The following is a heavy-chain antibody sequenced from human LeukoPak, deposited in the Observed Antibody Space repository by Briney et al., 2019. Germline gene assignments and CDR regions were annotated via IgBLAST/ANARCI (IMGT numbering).Heavy chain of an antibody. CDR1: GGSISSGGYY. V-gene: IGHV4-31*03. Sequence: SQTLSLTCTVSGGSISSGGYYWRWIRQHPGKGLEWIGYIYYSGSTYYNPSLKSRVTLPVDTSKNQFSLKLSSVTAADTAVYYCAIGYYYGSGSPPHWFDPWGQGTLVTVSS. CDR2: IYYSGST. CDR3: AIGYYYGSGSPPHWFDP. J-gene: IGHJ5*02. D-gene: IGHD3-10*01.